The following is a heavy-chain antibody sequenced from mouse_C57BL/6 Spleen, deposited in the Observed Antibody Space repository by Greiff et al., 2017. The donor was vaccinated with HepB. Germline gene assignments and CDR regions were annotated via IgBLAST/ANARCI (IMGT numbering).Heavy chain of an antibody. V-gene: IGHV14-4*01. Sequence: VQLQQSGAELVRPGASVKLSCTASGFNIKDDYMHWVKQRPEQGLEWIGWIDPENGDTEYASKFQGKATITADTSSNTAYLQLSSLTSEDTAVYYCTTPPGNYYAMDDWGQGTSVTVSS. CDR2: IDPENGDT. CDR3: TTPPGNYYAMDD. J-gene: IGHJ4*01. CDR1: GFNIKDDY.